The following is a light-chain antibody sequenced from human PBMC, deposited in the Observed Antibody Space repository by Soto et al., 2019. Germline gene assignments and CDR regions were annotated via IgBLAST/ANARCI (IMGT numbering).Light chain of an antibody. CDR2: GAS. CDR3: QQRSSWPLT. Sequence: EIVFTQSPGTLSLSPGEGATLSCRASQSLTSSYLAWYQQKPGQSPRLLIYGASSRATGVPARFSGSGSGTDFTLTISSLEPEDFAVYFCQQRSSWPLTCGGGTKV. CDR1: QSLTSSY. J-gene: IGKJ4*02. V-gene: IGKV3D-20*02.